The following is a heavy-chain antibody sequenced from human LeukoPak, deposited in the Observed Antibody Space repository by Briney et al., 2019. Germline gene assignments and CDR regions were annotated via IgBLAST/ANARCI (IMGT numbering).Heavy chain of an antibody. CDR1: GGTFSSYA. J-gene: IGHJ4*02. CDR2: IIPIFGTA. CDR3: ARIGYRSSTFDY. D-gene: IGHD6-6*01. V-gene: IGHV1-69*13. Sequence: SVKVSCKASGGTFSSYAISWVRQAPGQGLEWMGGIIPIFGTANYAQKFQGRVTITADESTSTAYMELSSLRSEDTAVYYCARIGYRSSTFDYWGQGTPVTVSS.